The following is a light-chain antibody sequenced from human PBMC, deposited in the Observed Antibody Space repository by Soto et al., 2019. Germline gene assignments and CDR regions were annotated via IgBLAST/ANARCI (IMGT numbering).Light chain of an antibody. CDR1: QSVSSN. CDR2: GAS. Sequence: EIVITQSPATLSVSPGERATLSCRASQSVSSNLAWYQQKPGQAPRLLIYGASTRATGIPARFSGSGSGTEFTLTISSLQSEDFAVYYCLQYDSWPKTFGQGTKVDIK. J-gene: IGKJ1*01. V-gene: IGKV3-15*01. CDR3: LQYDSWPKT.